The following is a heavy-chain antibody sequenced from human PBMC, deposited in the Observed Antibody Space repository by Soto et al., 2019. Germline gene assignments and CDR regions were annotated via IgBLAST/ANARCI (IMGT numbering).Heavy chain of an antibody. Sequence: QVQLVESGGGVVQPGRSLRLSCAASGFTFSSYGMHWVRQAPGKGLEWVAVIWYDGSNKYYADSVKGRFTISRDNSKNSLYLQMNSLRAEDTAVYYCARASPGIGVEEVGFDYWGQGTLVTVSS. CDR3: ARASPGIGVEEVGFDY. V-gene: IGHV3-33*01. CDR1: GFTFSSYG. D-gene: IGHD6-19*01. J-gene: IGHJ4*02. CDR2: IWYDGSNK.